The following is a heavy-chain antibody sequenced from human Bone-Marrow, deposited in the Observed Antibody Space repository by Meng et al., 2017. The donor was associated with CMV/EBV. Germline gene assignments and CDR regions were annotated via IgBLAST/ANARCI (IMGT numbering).Heavy chain of an antibody. CDR2: INPSGGST. Sequence: ASVKVSCKASGYTFTSYYMHWVRQAPGQGLEWMGIINPSGGSTSYAQKFQGRVTMTRDTSTSTVYMELSSLRSEDTAVYYCARRGYYDRSGYYDVGYWGQGTPVTVSS. V-gene: IGHV1-46*01. CDR1: GYTFTSYY. J-gene: IGHJ4*02. D-gene: IGHD3-22*01. CDR3: ARRGYYDRSGYYDVGY.